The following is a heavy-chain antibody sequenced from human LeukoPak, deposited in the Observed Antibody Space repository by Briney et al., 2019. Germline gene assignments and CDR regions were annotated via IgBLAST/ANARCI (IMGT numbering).Heavy chain of an antibody. J-gene: IGHJ4*02. V-gene: IGHV5-51*01. CDR2: IYPDDSDT. Sequence: GESLKISCQGSGYRFTNHWIGWVRQMAGKGLEWMGTIYPDDSDTTYSPSFQGQVAISADKSISTAYLQWSSLKASDTAMYFCARLQHESRGYDFDYWGQGTPVTVSS. D-gene: IGHD5-12*01. CDR1: GYRFTNHW. CDR3: ARLQHESRGYDFDY.